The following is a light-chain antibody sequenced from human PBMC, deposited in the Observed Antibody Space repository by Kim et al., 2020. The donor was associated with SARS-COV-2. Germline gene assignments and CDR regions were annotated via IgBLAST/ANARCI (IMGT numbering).Light chain of an antibody. Sequence: SYELTQSPSVSVSPGQTASITCSGDKLGDKYACWYQQKPGQSPVRVIYQDSKRPSGIPERFSGSNSGNTATLTISGTQAMDEADYYCQAWDSSTVVFGGGTQLTVL. J-gene: IGLJ2*01. V-gene: IGLV3-1*01. CDR3: QAWDSSTVV. CDR1: KLGDKY. CDR2: QDS.